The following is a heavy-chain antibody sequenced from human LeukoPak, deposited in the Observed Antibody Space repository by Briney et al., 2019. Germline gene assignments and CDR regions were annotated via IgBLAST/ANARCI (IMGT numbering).Heavy chain of an antibody. CDR3: TRHPGGTTADY. V-gene: IGHV3-23*01. J-gene: IGHJ4*02. D-gene: IGHD4-17*01. CDR2: ISGGPVST. CDR1: GFSFSGFG. Sequence: GGTLRLSCAASGFSFSGFGMSWVRQAPGKGLEWVSGISGGPVSTSYADSVKGRFTISRDNSKNMLYMKMNSLRVEDTAVYYCTRHPGGTTADYWGQGTLVTVSS.